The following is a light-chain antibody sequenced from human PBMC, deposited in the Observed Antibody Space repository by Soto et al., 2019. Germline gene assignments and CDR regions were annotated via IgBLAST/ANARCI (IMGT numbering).Light chain of an antibody. J-gene: IGKJ1*01. CDR2: DAS. V-gene: IGKV3-15*01. CDR1: QSVGTN. Sequence: SVMTQSPATLSVSPGERATLSCRASQSVGTNLAWYQQKPGQAPRLLIYDASKRSTDIPARFSGSWSGTEFTLTISSLQSEDFAVYHFHQYNNWSTFGQGTKVEIK. CDR3: HQYNNWST.